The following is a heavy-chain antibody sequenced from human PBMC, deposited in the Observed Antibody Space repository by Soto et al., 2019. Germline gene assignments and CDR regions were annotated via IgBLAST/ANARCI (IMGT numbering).Heavy chain of an antibody. V-gene: IGHV3-23*05. Sequence: PGGSLRLSCVASGFTFSNNDMTWVRQAPGKGLEWVSTIDGTSTFSNYADSVEGRFTISRDNSRNTVYLQMNSLRAEDTAVYYCAKNSGWFTAWGKGTLVTVSS. J-gene: IGHJ5*02. CDR3: AKNSGWFTA. CDR1: GFTFSNND. CDR2: IDGTSTFS. D-gene: IGHD6-19*01.